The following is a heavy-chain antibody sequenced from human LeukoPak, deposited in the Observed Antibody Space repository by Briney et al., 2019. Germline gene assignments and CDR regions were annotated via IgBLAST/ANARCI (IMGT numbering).Heavy chain of an antibody. J-gene: IGHJ4*02. CDR1: GFTSSSYA. Sequence: GSLRLSCAASGFTSSSYAMSWVRQAPGKGLEWVSYITYSDYTTYYYADSVKGRFTISRDNTKKSLYLQMNSLRAEDSAVYYCARHGSSWDFDYWGQGTLVTVSS. D-gene: IGHD6-13*01. CDR3: ARHGSSWDFDY. V-gene: IGHV3-48*04. CDR2: ITYSDYTT.